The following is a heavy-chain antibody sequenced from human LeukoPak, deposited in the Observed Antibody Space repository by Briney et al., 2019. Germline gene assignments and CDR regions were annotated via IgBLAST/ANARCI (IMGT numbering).Heavy chain of an antibody. V-gene: IGHV4-39*02. D-gene: IGHD5-18*01. CDR3: ARDTAGFDY. J-gene: IGHJ4*02. CDR2: IYYSGST. CDR1: GGSISSSSYY. Sequence: SETLSLTCTVSGGSISSSSYYWGWIRQSPGKGLEWIGSIYYSGSTYYNPSLKSRVTISVDTSKNQFSLKLSSVTAADTAVYYCARDTAGFDYWGQGTLVTVSS.